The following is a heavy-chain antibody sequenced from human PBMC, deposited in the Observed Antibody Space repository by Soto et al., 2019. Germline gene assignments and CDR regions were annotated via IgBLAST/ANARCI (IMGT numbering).Heavy chain of an antibody. D-gene: IGHD4-17*01. CDR2: ISGSGGST. CDR3: AKWTTVVTYNWFDP. Sequence: GGSLRLSCAASGFTFSSYAMSWVRQAPGKGLEWVSAISGSGGSTYYADSVKGRFTISRDNSKNTLYLQINSLTAEDRAVYYCAKWTTVVTYNWFDPWGQGTLVTVSS. CDR1: GFTFSSYA. J-gene: IGHJ5*02. V-gene: IGHV3-23*01.